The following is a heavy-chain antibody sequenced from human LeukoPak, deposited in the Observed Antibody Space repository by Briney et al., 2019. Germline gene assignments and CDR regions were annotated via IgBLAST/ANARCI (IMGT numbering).Heavy chain of an antibody. CDR2: IKQDGSEK. Sequence: GGSLRLSCAASGFTFSSYWMSWVRQAPGKGLEWVANIKQDGSEKYYVDSVKGRFTISRDNAKNSLYLQMNSLRAEDTAVYYCARGIPYDSGDAFDIWGQGTMVTVSS. D-gene: IGHD5-12*01. V-gene: IGHV3-7*01. CDR3: ARGIPYDSGDAFDI. CDR1: GFTFSSYW. J-gene: IGHJ3*02.